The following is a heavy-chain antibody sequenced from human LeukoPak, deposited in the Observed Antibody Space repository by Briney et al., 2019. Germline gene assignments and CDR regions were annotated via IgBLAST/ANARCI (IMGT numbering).Heavy chain of an antibody. CDR3: ARTIYDYVWAFDY. V-gene: IGHV4-59*01. Sequence: PSETLSLTCTVSGGSISSYYWSWIRQPPGKGLEWIGYIYYSGSTNYNPSLKSRVTISVDTSKNQFSLKLSSVTAADTAVYYCARTIYDYVWAFDYWGQGTLSPSPQ. J-gene: IGHJ4*02. D-gene: IGHD3-16*01. CDR2: IYYSGST. CDR1: GGSISSYY.